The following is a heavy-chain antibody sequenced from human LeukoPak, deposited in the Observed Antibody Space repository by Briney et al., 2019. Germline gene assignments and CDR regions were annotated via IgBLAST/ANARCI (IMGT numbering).Heavy chain of an antibody. CDR2: IYSGGST. CDR3: ARADRDGYNSYYFDY. Sequence: GGSLRLSCAASGFTVSSNYMSWVRQAPGKGLEWVSVIYSGGSTYYADSVKGRFTISRDNSKNTLYLQMNSLRAEDTAVYYCARADRDGYNSYYFDYWGQGTLVTVSS. V-gene: IGHV3-66*01. J-gene: IGHJ4*02. D-gene: IGHD5-24*01. CDR1: GFTVSSNY.